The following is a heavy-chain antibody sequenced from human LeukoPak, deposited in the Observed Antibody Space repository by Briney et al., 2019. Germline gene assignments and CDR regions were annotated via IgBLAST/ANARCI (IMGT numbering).Heavy chain of an antibody. CDR1: GGSISRGDYY. CDR3: ARAHFFGY. J-gene: IGHJ4*02. Sequence: SETLSLTCTDSGGSISRGDYYWSWIRQPPEKGLEWIGYIYYSGSTYYNPSLKSRVTISVDTSKNQFSLKLSSVTAADTAVYYCARAHFFGYWGQGTLVTVSS. CDR2: IYYSGST. V-gene: IGHV4-30-4*01.